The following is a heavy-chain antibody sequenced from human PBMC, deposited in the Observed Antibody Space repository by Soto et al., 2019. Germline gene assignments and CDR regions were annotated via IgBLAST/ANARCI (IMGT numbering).Heavy chain of an antibody. V-gene: IGHV1-8*01. CDR2: MNPNSGNT. Sequence: ASVKVSCKASGYTFTSYDINWVRQATGQGLEWMGWMNPNSGNTGYAQKLQGRVTMTRNTSISTAYMELSSLRSEDTAVYYRATAGKYSGYDDLDYWGQGTLVTVSS. D-gene: IGHD5-12*01. CDR3: ATAGKYSGYDDLDY. J-gene: IGHJ4*02. CDR1: GYTFTSYD.